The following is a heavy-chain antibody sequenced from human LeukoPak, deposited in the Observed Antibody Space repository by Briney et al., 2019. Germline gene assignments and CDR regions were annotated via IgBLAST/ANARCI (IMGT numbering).Heavy chain of an antibody. CDR2: INPNSGGT. J-gene: IGHJ5*02. D-gene: IGHD3-16*02. CDR3: AREGPYYDYVWGSYRSTNWFDP. CDR1: GYTFTGYY. Sequence: ASVKVSCKASGYTFTGYYMHWVRQAPGQGLEWMGWINPNSGGTNYAQKFQGRVTMTRDTSISTAYMELSRLRSDDTAVYYCAREGPYYDYVWGSYRSTNWFDPWGQGTLVTVSS. V-gene: IGHV1-2*02.